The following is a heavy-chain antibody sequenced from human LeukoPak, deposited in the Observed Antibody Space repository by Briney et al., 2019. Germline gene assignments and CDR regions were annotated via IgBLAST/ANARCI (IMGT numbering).Heavy chain of an antibody. Sequence: GASVKVSCKASGYTFTGYYMHWVRQAPGQGLEWMGWISGYNGNTKNAQKLQGRVTMTTDTSTSTAYMELTSLRSDDTAVYYCARGKGGVDYWGQGTLVTVSS. CDR2: ISGYNGNT. CDR1: GYTFTGYY. J-gene: IGHJ4*02. CDR3: ARGKGGVDY. D-gene: IGHD1-26*01. V-gene: IGHV1-18*04.